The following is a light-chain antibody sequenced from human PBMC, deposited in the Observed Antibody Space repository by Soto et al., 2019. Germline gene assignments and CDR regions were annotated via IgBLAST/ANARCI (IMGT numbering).Light chain of an antibody. CDR2: DAS. CDR1: EGVRNQ. CDR3: QQYNDHPFT. V-gene: IGKV1-16*01. J-gene: IGKJ3*01. Sequence: DLQMTQSPFSLSASVGDRVTITCRASEGVRNQLGWFQQKPGKARKSLIYDASSLQSGVPSRFSGSGSGTDFTLTINSLQPEDFATYYCQQYNDHPFTFGPGTKVDI.